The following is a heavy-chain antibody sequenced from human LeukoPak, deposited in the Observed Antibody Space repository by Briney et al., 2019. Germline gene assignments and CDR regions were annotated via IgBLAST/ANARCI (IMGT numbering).Heavy chain of an antibody. V-gene: IGHV4-4*08. Sequence: SETLSLTCTVSDVSISIYYWSWIRQPPGKGLEWIGYVYSSGNTNYSPSLKGRAIISADTSKNQFSLKLTSVTAADTAVYYCVRDRELTYWGQGILVTGSS. D-gene: IGHD3-10*01. J-gene: IGHJ4*02. CDR1: DVSISIYY. CDR3: VRDRELTY. CDR2: VYSSGNT.